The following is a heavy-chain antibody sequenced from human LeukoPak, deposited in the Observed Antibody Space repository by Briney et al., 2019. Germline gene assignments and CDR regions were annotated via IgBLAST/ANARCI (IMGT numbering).Heavy chain of an antibody. D-gene: IGHD3-22*01. CDR1: GFTFSSYA. CDR3: ASEPGVVVVIPSDY. Sequence: GGSLRLSCAASGFTFSSYAMHWVRQAPGKGLEWVAVISYDGSNKYYADSVKGRFTISRDNSKNTLYLQMNSLRAEDTAVYYCASEPGVVVVIPSDYWGQGTLVTVSS. V-gene: IGHV3-30-3*01. CDR2: ISYDGSNK. J-gene: IGHJ4*02.